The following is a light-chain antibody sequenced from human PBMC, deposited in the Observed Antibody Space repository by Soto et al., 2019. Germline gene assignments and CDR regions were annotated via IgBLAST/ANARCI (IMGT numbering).Light chain of an antibody. CDR3: QQYGSSPPFT. V-gene: IGKV3-20*01. J-gene: IGKJ4*01. CDR2: GAS. Sequence: EIVLTQSPGTLSLSPGERATLSCRASQSVSSSYLAWYQQKPCQAPRLLIYGASSRATGIPDRFSGSGSGXXXXXXXSXXEPEDFAVYYCQQYGSSPPFTFGGGTKVEIK. CDR1: QSVSSSY.